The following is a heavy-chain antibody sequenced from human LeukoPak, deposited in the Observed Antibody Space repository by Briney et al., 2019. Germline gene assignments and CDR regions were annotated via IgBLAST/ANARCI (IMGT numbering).Heavy chain of an antibody. V-gene: IGHV4-34*01. J-gene: IGHJ4*02. D-gene: IGHD6-19*01. Sequence: SETLSPTCAVYGGSFSGYYWSWIRQPPGKGLEWIGEINHSGSTNYNPSLKSRVTISVDTSKNQFSLKLSSVTAADTAVYYCARHPRSDSSGWSINFDYWGQGTLVTVSS. CDR3: ARHPRSDSSGWSINFDY. CDR2: INHSGST. CDR1: GGSFSGYY.